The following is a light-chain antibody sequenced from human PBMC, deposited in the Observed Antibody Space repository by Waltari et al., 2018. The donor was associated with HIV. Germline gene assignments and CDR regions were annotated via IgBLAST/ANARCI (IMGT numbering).Light chain of an antibody. CDR2: QAS. Sequence: DIQMTQSPSTLSASVGDSVTITCRASEHINRWLAWYQQKPGKAPNLLIYQASSLDSGVPSRFSGSGSGTEFTLTINSLQPDDFGTYFCQEYDRFTGTFGQGTKVEIK. J-gene: IGKJ1*01. V-gene: IGKV1-5*03. CDR3: QEYDRFTGT. CDR1: EHINRW.